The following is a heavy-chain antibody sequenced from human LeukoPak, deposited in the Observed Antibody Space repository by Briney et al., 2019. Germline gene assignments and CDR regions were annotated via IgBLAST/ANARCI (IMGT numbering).Heavy chain of an antibody. J-gene: IGHJ4*02. CDR2: IDHIGRT. CDR1: RGSLSGSY. Sequence: SETLSLTRVFYRGSLSGSYWSWIRPPPRKGVEWIGEIDHIGRTNYNPSLKSRVTIPVDTSKNQFSLKLSSVTAADTAVYYCARAPLWIPAARRLDCWGQGTLVTVS. V-gene: IGHV4-34*01. D-gene: IGHD6-13*01. CDR3: ARAPLWIPAARRLDC.